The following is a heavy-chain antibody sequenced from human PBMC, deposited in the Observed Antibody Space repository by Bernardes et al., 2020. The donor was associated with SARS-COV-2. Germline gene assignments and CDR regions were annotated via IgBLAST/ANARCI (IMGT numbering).Heavy chain of an antibody. CDR2: ISWNSGSI. CDR3: ATGYSGYDFLGIDY. CDR1: GFTFDDYA. Sequence: SLRLSCAASGFTFDDYAMHWVRQAPGKGLEWVSGISWNSGSIGYADSVKGRFTISRDNAKNSLYLQMNSLRAEDTALYYCATGYSGYDFLGIDYWGQGTLVTVSS. V-gene: IGHV3-9*01. D-gene: IGHD5-12*01. J-gene: IGHJ4*02.